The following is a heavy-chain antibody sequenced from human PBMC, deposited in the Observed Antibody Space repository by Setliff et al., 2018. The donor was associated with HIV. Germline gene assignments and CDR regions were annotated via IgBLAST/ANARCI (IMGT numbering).Heavy chain of an antibody. CDR1: GGSINSANYY. D-gene: IGHD4-17*01. CDR3: VGIYADYSYYLDV. V-gene: IGHV4-61*02. J-gene: IGHJ6*03. Sequence: SETLSLTCTVSGGSINSANYYWSWIRLPAGKGLEWVGRIYASGNTNYNPSLQGRVTILIDPSKNQFSLRLSSVTAADTAIYYCVGIYADYSYYLDVWGKGTTVTVSS. CDR2: IYASGNT.